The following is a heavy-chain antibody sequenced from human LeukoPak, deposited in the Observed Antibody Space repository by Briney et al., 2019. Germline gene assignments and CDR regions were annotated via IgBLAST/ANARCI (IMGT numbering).Heavy chain of an antibody. D-gene: IGHD6-19*01. CDR2: INPNSGGT. J-gene: IGHJ4*02. CDR1: GHTFTGYY. CDR3: ARDGGAGWSAFDY. Sequence: GASVKVSCKASGHTFTGYYMHWVRQAPGQGLEWMGRINPNSGGTNYAQKFQGRVTMTRDTSISTAYMELSRLRSDDTAVYYCARDGGAGWSAFDYWGQGTLVTVSS. V-gene: IGHV1-2*06.